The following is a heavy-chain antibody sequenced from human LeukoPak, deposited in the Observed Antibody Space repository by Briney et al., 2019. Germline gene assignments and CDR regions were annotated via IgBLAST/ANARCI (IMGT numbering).Heavy chain of an antibody. CDR1: GGSISSGDYY. CDR2: IYTSGTS. Sequence: PSETLSLTYVVSGGSISSGDYYWNWIRQPTGKGLQWIGRIYTSGTSSYNPSLESRVTISIDTSQNQFSLNLTSVTAADTAVYFCARDRGYRDTERNWYFDIWGRGTLVAVSS. J-gene: IGHJ2*01. V-gene: IGHV4-61*02. D-gene: IGHD5-12*01. CDR3: ARDRGYRDTERNWYFDI.